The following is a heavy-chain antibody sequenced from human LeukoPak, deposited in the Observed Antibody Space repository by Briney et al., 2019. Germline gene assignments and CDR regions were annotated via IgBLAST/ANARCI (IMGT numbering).Heavy chain of an antibody. CDR3: ARDRVSPGYYYYYYYMDV. D-gene: IGHD2-8*01. Sequence: GGSLRLSCAASGFTFSSYWMSWVRQAPGKGLEWVANIKQDGSEKYYVDSVKGRFTISRDNAKNSLYLQMNSLRAEDTAVYYCARDRVSPGYYYYYYYMDVWGKGTTVTVSS. CDR1: GFTFSSYW. J-gene: IGHJ6*03. CDR2: IKQDGSEK. V-gene: IGHV3-7*01.